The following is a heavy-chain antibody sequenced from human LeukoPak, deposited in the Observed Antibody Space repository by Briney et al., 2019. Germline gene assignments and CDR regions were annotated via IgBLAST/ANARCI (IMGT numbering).Heavy chain of an antibody. Sequence: SETLSLTCAVYGGSFSGYYWSWIRQPPGKGLEWIGGINHSGSTNYNPSLKSRVTISVDTSKNQFSLKLSSVTAADTAVYYCARGSCSGGSCYSSWFDPWGQGTLVTVSS. CDR1: GGSFSGYY. V-gene: IGHV4-34*01. D-gene: IGHD2-15*01. CDR2: INHSGST. CDR3: ARGSCSGGSCYSSWFDP. J-gene: IGHJ5*02.